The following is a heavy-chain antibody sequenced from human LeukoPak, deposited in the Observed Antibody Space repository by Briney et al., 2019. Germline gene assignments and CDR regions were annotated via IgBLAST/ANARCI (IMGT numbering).Heavy chain of an antibody. CDR1: GGSISSYY. Sequence: SETLSLTCTVSGGSISSYYWSWIRQPPGKGLEWIGRIFTTGSTNYNPSLKSRVSVSIDTSKNQFSLKLSSVTAADTAVYYCARDRLGTYWYFDLWGRGTLVTVSA. J-gene: IGHJ2*01. V-gene: IGHV4-4*08. D-gene: IGHD1-7*01. CDR2: IFTTGST. CDR3: ARDRLGTYWYFDL.